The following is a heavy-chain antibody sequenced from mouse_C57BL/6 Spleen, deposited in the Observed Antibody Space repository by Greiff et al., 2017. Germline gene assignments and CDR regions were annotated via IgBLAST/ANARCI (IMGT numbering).Heavy chain of an antibody. V-gene: IGHV1-82*01. J-gene: IGHJ3*01. CDR1: GYAFSSSW. Sequence: QVQLKESGPELVKPGASVKISCKASGYAFSSSWMNWVKQRPGKGLEWIGRIYPGDGGTNYNGKFKGKATLTADKSSSTAYMQLSSLTSEDSAVYFCARAIYYSGSSYQAWFAYWGQGTLVTVSA. CDR2: IYPGDGGT. CDR3: ARAIYYSGSSYQAWFAY. D-gene: IGHD1-1*01.